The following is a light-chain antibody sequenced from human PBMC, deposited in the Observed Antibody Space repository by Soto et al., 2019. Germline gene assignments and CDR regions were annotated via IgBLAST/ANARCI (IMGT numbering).Light chain of an antibody. CDR2: NTN. CDR1: TGEVTSGYF. V-gene: IGLV7-43*01. CDR3: LLYLSGHVRL. Sequence: QAVVTQEPSLTVSPGGTVTLTCASSTGEVTSGYFPNWIQQKPGKAPRSLFYNTNNKYSWTPARFSGSLLGGKAPLTLSGVQPEDEADYYCLLYLSGHVRLFGGGTKLTVL. J-gene: IGLJ2*01.